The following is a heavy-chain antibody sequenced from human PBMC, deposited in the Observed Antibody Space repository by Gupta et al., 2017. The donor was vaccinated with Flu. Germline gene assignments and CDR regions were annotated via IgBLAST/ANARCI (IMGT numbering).Heavy chain of an antibody. D-gene: IGHD3-9*01. CDR3: ARGTRILTGNDAFDI. Sequence: QVQLQQWGAGLLKPSETLSLTCAVYGGSFSGYYWSWIRQPPGKGLEWIGEINHSGSTNYNPSLKSRVTISVDTSKNQFSLKLSSVTAADTAVYYCARGTRILTGNDAFDIWGQGTRVTVSS. J-gene: IGHJ3*02. CDR2: INHSGST. CDR1: GGSFSGYY. V-gene: IGHV4-34*01.